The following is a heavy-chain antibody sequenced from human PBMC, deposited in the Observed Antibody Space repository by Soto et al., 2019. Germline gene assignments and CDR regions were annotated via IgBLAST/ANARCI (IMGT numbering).Heavy chain of an antibody. D-gene: IGHD6-13*01. J-gene: IGHJ3*02. CDR3: ARDTLAARAFDI. Sequence: PSETLSLTCTVSGGSISSGGYYWSWIRQHPGKGLEWIGYIYYSGSTYYNPSLKSRVAISVDTSKNQFSLKLSSVTAADTAVFYWARDTLAARAFDIWGQGTMVT. CDR1: GGSISSGGYY. CDR2: IYYSGST. V-gene: IGHV4-31*03.